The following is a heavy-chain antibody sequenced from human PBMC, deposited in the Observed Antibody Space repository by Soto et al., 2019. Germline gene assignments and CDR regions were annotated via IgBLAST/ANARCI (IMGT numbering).Heavy chain of an antibody. J-gene: IGHJ4*02. CDR3: AKVRSGFYYFDY. D-gene: IGHD6-19*01. CDR2: ISGSGAGT. CDR1: GFTFSDSA. Sequence: TGGSLRLSCAASGFTFSDSAMSWVRQAPGKGLEWVSTISGSGAGTYYADSVKGRFSISRDNSKNTLSLQMSSLRAEDTAVYYCAKVRSGFYYFDYWGQGTLVTVSS. V-gene: IGHV3-23*01.